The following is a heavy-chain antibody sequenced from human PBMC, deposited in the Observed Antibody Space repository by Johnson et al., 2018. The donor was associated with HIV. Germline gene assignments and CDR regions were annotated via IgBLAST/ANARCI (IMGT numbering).Heavy chain of an antibody. CDR1: GITVSSTY. CDR2: ISSSGSTI. J-gene: IGHJ3*02. V-gene: IGHV3-11*04. D-gene: IGHD5-18*01. CDR3: AKIGDTAMVTGAFDI. Sequence: VQLVESGGALVQPGGSLRLSCAASGITVSSTYMTWVRQAPGKGPEWVSYISSSGSTIYYADSVKGRFTISRDNAKNSLYLQMNSLRAEDTAVYYCAKIGDTAMVTGAFDIWGQGTMVTVSS.